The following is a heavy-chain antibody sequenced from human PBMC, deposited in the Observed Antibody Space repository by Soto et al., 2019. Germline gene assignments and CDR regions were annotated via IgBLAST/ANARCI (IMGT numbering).Heavy chain of an antibody. CDR3: ARGPHYYESGSPSWSSAD. D-gene: IGHD3-10*01. CDR2: ISAYNGNT. J-gene: IGHJ4*02. CDR1: GYTFRIYG. Sequence: ASVKVSCKASGYTFRIYGISCVLQSPEQWLDWMGCISAYNGNTNYAQNLQGRVTMTTDTSTSTAYMELRSLRSDDTAVYFCARGPHYYESGSPSWSSADWGQGTLVTVSS. V-gene: IGHV1-18*04.